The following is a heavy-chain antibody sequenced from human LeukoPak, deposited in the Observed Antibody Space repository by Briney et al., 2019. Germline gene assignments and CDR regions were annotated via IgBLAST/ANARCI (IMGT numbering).Heavy chain of an antibody. D-gene: IGHD1-26*01. CDR3: ATRTGIVGATSH. V-gene: IGHV4-61*02. Sequence: SQTLSLTCTVSGGSISSGSYYWSWIRQPAGKGLEWIGRIYTSGSTNYNPSLKSRVTISVDTSKNQFSLKLSSVTAADTAVYYCATRTGIVGATSHWGPGTLVTVSS. J-gene: IGHJ1*01. CDR2: IYTSGST. CDR1: GGSISSGSYY.